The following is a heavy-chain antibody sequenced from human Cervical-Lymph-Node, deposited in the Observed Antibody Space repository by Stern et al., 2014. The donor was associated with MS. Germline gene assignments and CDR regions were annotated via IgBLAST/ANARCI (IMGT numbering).Heavy chain of an antibody. D-gene: IGHD5-12*01. CDR2: IGYEGSDV. V-gene: IGHV3-33*01. J-gene: IGHJ4*02. CDR1: GFTFRSYG. Sequence: QVQLVESGGGVVRPGGSLRLSCVASGFTFRSYGMHWVRPAPGKGLEWGAVIGYEGSDVYYADSVKSRFTISRDNSKNTLYLQMNSLRAEDTAVYYCARGQSGGPTIRLDHWGQGTLVTASS. CDR3: ARGQSGGPTIRLDH.